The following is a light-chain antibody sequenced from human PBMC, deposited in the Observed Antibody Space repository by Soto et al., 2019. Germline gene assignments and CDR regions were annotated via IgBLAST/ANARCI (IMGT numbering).Light chain of an antibody. CDR3: SSYTSSSTPLYV. V-gene: IGLV2-14*01. Sequence: QSALTQPASVSGSPGQSITISCTGTSSDVGGYNYVSWYQQHPGKAPKLMIYDVSNRPSGVSNRFSGSKSGNTASLTISGLQAEDEADYYCSSYTSSSTPLYVFGTGNKLTVL. J-gene: IGLJ1*01. CDR1: SSDVGGYNY. CDR2: DVS.